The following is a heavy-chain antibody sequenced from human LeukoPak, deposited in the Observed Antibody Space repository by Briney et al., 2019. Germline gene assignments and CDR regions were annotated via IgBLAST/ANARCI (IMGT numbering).Heavy chain of an antibody. CDR1: GFXFSSHA. CDR3: AKNRNGDYAQYFEY. Sequence: GGSLRLSCAASGFXFSSHAISWVRQGPGKGQEWVSAISGSGGRTYYADSMKGRFTISRDNSKNTVYLQMNSLRVEDTAVYYCAKNRNGDYAQYFEYWGQGTLVTVSS. J-gene: IGHJ4*02. D-gene: IGHD4-17*01. CDR2: ISGSGGRT. V-gene: IGHV3-23*01.